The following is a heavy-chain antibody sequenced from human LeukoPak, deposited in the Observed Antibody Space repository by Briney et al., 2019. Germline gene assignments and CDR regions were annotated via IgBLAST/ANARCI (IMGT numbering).Heavy chain of an antibody. D-gene: IGHD6-13*01. Sequence: PSETLSLTCTVSGVSITSDDSCWSWIRQPPGKGLEWIGYICYSGTSNYNPALRNRVTISLDTSKNQVSLKLTAADTAVYYCVRDKWVRAGSSWLHYGMDVWGQGTTVTVSS. J-gene: IGHJ6*02. CDR2: ICYSGTS. CDR3: VRDKWVRAGSSWLHYGMDV. V-gene: IGHV4-30-4*01. CDR1: GVSITSDDSC.